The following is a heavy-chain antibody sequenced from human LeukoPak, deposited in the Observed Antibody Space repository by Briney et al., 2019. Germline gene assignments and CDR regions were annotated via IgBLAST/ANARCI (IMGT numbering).Heavy chain of an antibody. Sequence: SETLSLTCTVPGGSISSFYWSWIRQPAGKGLEWIGHIHASGTTNYNPSLKSRVTMSVDTSKNQFSLKLSPVTAADTAVYYCARDLNGDYFDYWGQGTLVTVSS. CDR1: GGSISSFY. V-gene: IGHV4-4*07. CDR2: IHASGTT. J-gene: IGHJ4*02. D-gene: IGHD4-17*01. CDR3: ARDLNGDYFDY.